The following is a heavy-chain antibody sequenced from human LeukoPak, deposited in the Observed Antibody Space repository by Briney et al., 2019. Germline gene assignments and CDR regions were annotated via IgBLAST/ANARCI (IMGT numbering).Heavy chain of an antibody. CDR3: AKVGVLAGSKYFDY. CDR1: GFSLDGNY. V-gene: IGHV3-23*01. CDR2: ISGSGDST. Sequence: GGSLKLSCSASGFSLDGNYMTWVRQAPGKGVEWVSAISGSGDSTYSADSVKGRFTISRDNAKNTLYLQMNSLRAEDTAVYYCAKVGVLAGSKYFDYWGQGTLVTVSS. J-gene: IGHJ4*02. D-gene: IGHD3-10*01.